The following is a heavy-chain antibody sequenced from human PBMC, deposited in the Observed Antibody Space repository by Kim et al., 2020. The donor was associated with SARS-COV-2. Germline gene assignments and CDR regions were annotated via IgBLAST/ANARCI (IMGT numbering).Heavy chain of an antibody. J-gene: IGHJ5*02. D-gene: IGHD3-10*01. CDR2: ISYDGSNK. CDR1: GFTFSSYG. CDR3: AKDRTDYYGSGGNWFDP. Sequence: GGSLRLSCAASGFTFSSYGMHWVRQAPGKGLEWVAVISYDGSNKYYADSVKGRFTISRDNSKNTLYLQMNSLRAEDTAVYYCAKDRTDYYGSGGNWFDPWGQGTLVTVSS. V-gene: IGHV3-30*18.